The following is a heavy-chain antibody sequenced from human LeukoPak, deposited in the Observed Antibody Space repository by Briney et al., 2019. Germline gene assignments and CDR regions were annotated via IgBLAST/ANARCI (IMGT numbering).Heavy chain of an antibody. CDR1: GFTFSSYA. Sequence: GGSLRLSCAASGFTFSSYAMHWVRQAPGKGLEWVTFIRYDGSNKYYADSVKGRFTISRDNSKNTLYLQMNSLRAEDTAVYYCAKDTHYYDSSGYQDYWGQGTLVTVSS. CDR2: IRYDGSNK. V-gene: IGHV3-30*02. CDR3: AKDTHYYDSSGYQDY. J-gene: IGHJ4*02. D-gene: IGHD3-22*01.